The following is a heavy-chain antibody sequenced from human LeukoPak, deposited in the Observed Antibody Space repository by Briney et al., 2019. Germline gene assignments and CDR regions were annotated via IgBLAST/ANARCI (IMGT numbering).Heavy chain of an antibody. Sequence: GGSLRLSCAASGFTFSSYTMNWVRQAPGRGLEWVSCISSSSTYMLYADSAKGRFTISRDNAKNSLYLQLNSLRAEDTAVYYCARDLIGRYTFDYCGQGTLVTVSS. CDR2: ISSSSTYM. V-gene: IGHV3-21*01. CDR3: ARDLIGRYTFDY. CDR1: GFTFSSYT. J-gene: IGHJ4*02. D-gene: IGHD3-10*01.